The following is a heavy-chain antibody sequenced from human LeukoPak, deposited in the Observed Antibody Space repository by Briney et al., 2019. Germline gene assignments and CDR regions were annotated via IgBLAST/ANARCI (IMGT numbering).Heavy chain of an antibody. D-gene: IGHD3-22*01. CDR2: INHSGST. CDR1: GGSFSGYY. J-gene: IGHJ5*02. Sequence: SETLSLTCAVYGGSFSGYYWNWIRQPPGKGLEWIGEINHSGSTNYNPSLKSRVTISIDTSKNQFSLKLSSVTAADTAVYYCARGRRRIYYDSSGYRAYNWFDPRGQGTLVTVSS. V-gene: IGHV4-34*01. CDR3: ARGRRRIYYDSSGYRAYNWFDP.